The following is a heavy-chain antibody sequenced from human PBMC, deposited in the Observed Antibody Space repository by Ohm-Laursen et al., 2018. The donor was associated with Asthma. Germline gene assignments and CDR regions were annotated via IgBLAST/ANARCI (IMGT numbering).Heavy chain of an antibody. Sequence: TLSLTCAVYGGSFSGYYWSWISQPQGKGLEWIGEINHSGSTNYNPSLKSRVTISVDTSKNQFSLKLSSVAAADTAVYYCARLPTVTTAPYYYYGMDVWGQGTTVTVSS. D-gene: IGHD4-17*01. CDR2: INHSGST. J-gene: IGHJ6*02. V-gene: IGHV4-34*01. CDR3: ARLPTVTTAPYYYYGMDV. CDR1: GGSFSGYY.